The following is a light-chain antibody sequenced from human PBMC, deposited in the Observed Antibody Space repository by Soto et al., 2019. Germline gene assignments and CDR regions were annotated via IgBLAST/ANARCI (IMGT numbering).Light chain of an antibody. CDR2: DVN. CDR3: SSYAGSTSQVM. CDR1: SSDIGGYNY. J-gene: IGLJ3*02. Sequence: QSALTQPPSASGSPGQSVTISCTGTSSDIGGYNYVSWYQQHPGKAPKLMIYDVNKRPSGVPDRFSGSKSGNTASLTVSGLQAEDEADYFCSSYAGSTSQVMFGGGTKLTVL. V-gene: IGLV2-8*01.